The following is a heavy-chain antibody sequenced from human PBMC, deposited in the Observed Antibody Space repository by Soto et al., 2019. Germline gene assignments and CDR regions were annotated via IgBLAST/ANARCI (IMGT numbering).Heavy chain of an antibody. D-gene: IGHD2-15*01. J-gene: IGHJ4*02. V-gene: IGHV1-8*01. CDR1: GYTFTSHD. Sequence: GASVKVSCKASGYTFTSHDINWVRQATGQGLERMGWMNPNSGNTGYAQKFQGRVTMTRNTSISTAYMELSSLRSEDTAVYYCARVIDESNIVVVVAATLDYWGQGTLVTVSS. CDR2: MNPNSGNT. CDR3: ARVIDESNIVVVVAATLDY.